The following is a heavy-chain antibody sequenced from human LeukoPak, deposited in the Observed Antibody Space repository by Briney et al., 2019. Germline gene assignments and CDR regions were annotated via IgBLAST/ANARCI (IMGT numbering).Heavy chain of an antibody. J-gene: IGHJ4*02. V-gene: IGHV1-2*02. CDR2: INPNSGGT. CDR1: GYTFTGYY. D-gene: IGHD1-26*01. CDR3: ARDLALVGATFDY. Sequence: GASVKVSCKASGYTFTGYYMHWVRQAPGQGLEWMGWINPNSGGTNYAQKFQGRVTMTRDTSISTAYMELSRLRSDDTAVYYCARDLALVGATFDYWGQGTLVTVSS.